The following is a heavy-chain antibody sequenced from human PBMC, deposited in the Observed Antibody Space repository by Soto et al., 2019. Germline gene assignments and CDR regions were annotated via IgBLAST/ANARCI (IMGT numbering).Heavy chain of an antibody. V-gene: IGHV3-66*01. CDR3: ARGYSSSWYSYEDY. D-gene: IGHD6-13*01. J-gene: IGHJ4*02. CDR2: IYSGGST. Sequence: SCAVSGFTVSNNYMSWVRQAPGKGLEWVSVIYSGGSTYHADSVKGRFTISRDISKNTLYLQMNSLRAEDTAVYYCARGYSSSWYSYEDYWGQGTLVTVSS. CDR1: GFTVSNNY.